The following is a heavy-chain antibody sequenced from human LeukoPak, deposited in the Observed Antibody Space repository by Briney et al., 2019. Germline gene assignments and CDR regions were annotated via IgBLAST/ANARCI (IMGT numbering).Heavy chain of an antibody. CDR1: GYGISSDY. CDR2: IKEDGSEK. D-gene: IGHD6-13*01. J-gene: IGHJ4*02. V-gene: IGHV3-7*03. CDR3: ASGRQLGY. Sequence: ETLSLTCAVSGYGISSDYYWGWIRQSPGKGLEWVANIKEDGSEKYYVDSVKGRFTISRDNAKNSLYLQMNSLRAEDTAVYYCASGRQLGYWGQGTLVTVSS.